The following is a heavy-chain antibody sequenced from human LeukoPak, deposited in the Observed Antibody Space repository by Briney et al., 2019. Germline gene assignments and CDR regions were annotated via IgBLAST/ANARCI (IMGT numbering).Heavy chain of an antibody. CDR3: AKGISPMISLLYFDY. Sequence: GGSLRLSCAASGFTFGSYGMSWVRQAPGKGLEWVSTISGSGVNRDYADSVKGRFIISRDNSKNTLYLQMHSLRAEDTAVYYCAKGISPMISLLYFDYWGQGTLVTVSS. CDR1: GFTFGSYG. D-gene: IGHD3-22*01. CDR2: ISGSGVNR. J-gene: IGHJ4*02. V-gene: IGHV3-23*01.